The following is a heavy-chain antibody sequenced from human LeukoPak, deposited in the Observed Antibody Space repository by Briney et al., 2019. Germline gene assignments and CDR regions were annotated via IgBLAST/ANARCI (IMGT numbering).Heavy chain of an antibody. CDR3: AKALGGYDFDY. CDR2: LSGSGGST. CDR1: GFTSRSYG. Sequence: GGSLRLSCAASGFTSRSYGMSWVRQAPGKGLEWVSSLSGSGGSTYYADSVKGRFTISRDNSKNTLFLHMNSLRAEDTAVYYCAKALGGYDFDYWGQGILVTVSS. D-gene: IGHD3-16*01. V-gene: IGHV3-23*01. J-gene: IGHJ4*02.